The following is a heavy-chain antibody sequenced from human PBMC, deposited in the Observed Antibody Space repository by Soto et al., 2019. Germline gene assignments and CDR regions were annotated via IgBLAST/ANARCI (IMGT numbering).Heavy chain of an antibody. D-gene: IGHD4-17*01. V-gene: IGHV1-46*01. CDR1: GYTFTSYY. CDR3: ARETLGSMTTDTLDYYYGMDV. J-gene: IGHJ6*02. Sequence: QVQLVQSGAEVKKPGASVKVSCKASGYTFTSYYMHWVRQAPGQGLEWMVIINPSGGSTSYAQKFQGRVTMTRDTSTNTVYMELSRLRSEDTAVYYCARETLGSMTTDTLDYYYGMDVWGQVTTVTVSS. CDR2: INPSGGST.